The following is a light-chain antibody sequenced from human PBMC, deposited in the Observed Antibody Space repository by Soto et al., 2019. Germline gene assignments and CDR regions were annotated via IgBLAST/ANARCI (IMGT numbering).Light chain of an antibody. CDR2: EVS. V-gene: IGLV2-23*02. J-gene: IGLJ2*01. CDR3: CSYAGSSTFTV. CDR1: SSDVGSYNL. Sequence: QSALTQPASVSGSPGQSITISCTGTSSDVGSYNLVSWCQQHPGKAPKLMIYEVSKRPSGVSNRFSGSKSGNTASLTISGLQAEDEADYYCCSYAGSSTFTVFGGGTKLTVL.